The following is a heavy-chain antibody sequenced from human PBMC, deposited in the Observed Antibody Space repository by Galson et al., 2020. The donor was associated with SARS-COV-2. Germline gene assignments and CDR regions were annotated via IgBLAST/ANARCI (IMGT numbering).Heavy chain of an antibody. CDR1: GGSISSYY. V-gene: IGHV4-59*13. D-gene: IGHD3-10*01. J-gene: IGHJ3*02. CDR3: ARGGEGPMVRENTFTSYDDAFDI. Sequence: SETLSLTCTVSGGSISSYYWSWIRQPPGKGLEWIGYIYYSGSTNYNPSLKSRVTISVDTSKNQFSLKLSSVTAADTAVYYCARGGEGPMVRENTFTSYDDAFDIWGQGTMVTVSS. CDR2: IYYSGST.